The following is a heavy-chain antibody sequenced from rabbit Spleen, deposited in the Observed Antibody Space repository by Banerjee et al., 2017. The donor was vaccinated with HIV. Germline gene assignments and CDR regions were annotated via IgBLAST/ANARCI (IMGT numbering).Heavy chain of an antibody. J-gene: IGHJ4*01. CDR2: MNAGGNGAT. V-gene: IGHV1S40*01. Sequence: QSLEESGGDLVKPGASLTLTCTASGFSFSSGAWICWVRQAPGKDLEWIACMNAGGNGATYYVNWAKGRFTISKTSSTTVTLQMTSLTVADTATYFCARDGDSSGRYWFDLWGPGTLVTVS. CDR1: GFSFSSGAW. CDR3: ARDGDSSGRYWFDL. D-gene: IGHD7-1*01.